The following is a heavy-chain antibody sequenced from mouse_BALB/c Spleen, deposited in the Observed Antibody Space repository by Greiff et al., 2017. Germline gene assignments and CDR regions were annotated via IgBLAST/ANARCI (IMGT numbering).Heavy chain of an antibody. D-gene: IGHD1-1*01. CDR3: AHHYYGSSLDY. Sequence: VQLQQSGAELVRPGALVKLSCKASGFNIKDYYMHWVKQRPAQVLEWIGWIDPENGNTIYDPKFQGKASITADTSSNTAYLQLSSLTSEDTAVYYCAHHYYGSSLDYWGQGTTLTVSS. CDR1: GFNIKDYY. J-gene: IGHJ2*01. V-gene: IGHV14-1*02. CDR2: IDPENGNT.